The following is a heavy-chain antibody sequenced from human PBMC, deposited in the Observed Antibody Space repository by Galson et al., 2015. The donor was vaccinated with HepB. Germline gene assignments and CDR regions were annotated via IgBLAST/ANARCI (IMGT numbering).Heavy chain of an antibody. J-gene: IGHJ4*02. CDR1: EFTFENFA. D-gene: IGHD3-16*01. CDR3: AKDKDPFMVTFGGIINY. V-gene: IGHV3-9*01. Sequence: SLRLSCAAPEFTFENFAMHWVRQPPGKGLEWVSSITSNSKKIDYADSVRGRFTVSRDNSKNSLYLQMDSLRPEDTAFYYCAKDKDPFMVTFGGIINYWGQGTLVTVSS. CDR2: ITSNSKKI.